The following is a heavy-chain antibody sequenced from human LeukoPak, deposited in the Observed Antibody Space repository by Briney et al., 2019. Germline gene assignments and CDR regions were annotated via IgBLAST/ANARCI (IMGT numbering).Heavy chain of an antibody. CDR1: GFTFSTYI. J-gene: IGHJ4*02. CDR2: IGTSTSYI. V-gene: IGHV3-21*01. D-gene: IGHD6-19*01. CDR3: AKGGAVPGRDY. Sequence: GGSLRLSCAASGFTFSTYIMNWVRQTPGKGLEWVSSIGTSTSYIYYADSVKGRFTISRDNSKNTLYLQMNSLRAEDTAVYYCAKGGAVPGRDYWGQGTLVTVSS.